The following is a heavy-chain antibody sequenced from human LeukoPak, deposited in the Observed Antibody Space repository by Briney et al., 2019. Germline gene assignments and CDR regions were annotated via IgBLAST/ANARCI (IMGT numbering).Heavy chain of an antibody. CDR3: ARQTRVPQVYSSGWNDGADAFDI. CDR2: INGYNANT. J-gene: IGHJ3*02. Sequence: ASVKVSCKAAGYTFTRYGISWVRQAPGQGLEWMGWINGYNANTKYAQKLQGRVTMTTDTSASTAYMELTSLRSDDTAVYYCARQTRVPQVYSSGWNDGADAFDIWGQGTMVTVSS. V-gene: IGHV1-18*01. D-gene: IGHD6-25*01. CDR1: GYTFTRYG.